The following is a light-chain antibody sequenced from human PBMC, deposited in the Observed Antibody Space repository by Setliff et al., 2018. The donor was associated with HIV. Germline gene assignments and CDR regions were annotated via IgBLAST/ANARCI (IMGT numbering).Light chain of an antibody. CDR2: NFT. CDR1: NSDVGGYNY. J-gene: IGLJ1*01. V-gene: IGLV2-14*03. Sequence: QSALTQPASVSAAPGLAITISCTGTNSDVGGYNYVSWYVQEPGKAPKLIMYNFTSRPSGISNRFSGSKSGNTASLTISGPRAEDEGDYFCTSYTSSDTYVFGTGTKVTVL. CDR3: TSYTSSDTYV.